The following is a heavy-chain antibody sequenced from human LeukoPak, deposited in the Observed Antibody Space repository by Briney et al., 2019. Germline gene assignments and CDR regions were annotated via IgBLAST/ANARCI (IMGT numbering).Heavy chain of an antibody. Sequence: NPSETLSLTCTVSGDSVKSVSSYWSWIRQPPGKGLGWIAYIYFTRSTNYNPSLRNRVTISVDASMNQFSLKLNSVTAADTAVYYCARGMTTVTKDWGQGTLVTVSS. CDR1: GDSVKSVSSY. CDR3: ARGMTTVTKD. CDR2: IYFTRST. D-gene: IGHD4-17*01. V-gene: IGHV4-61*01. J-gene: IGHJ4*02.